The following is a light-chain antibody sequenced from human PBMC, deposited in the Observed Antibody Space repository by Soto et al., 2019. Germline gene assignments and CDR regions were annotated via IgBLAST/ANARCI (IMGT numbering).Light chain of an antibody. CDR2: DAS. CDR1: QSISSW. CDR3: QQYHAYSRT. J-gene: IGKJ1*01. V-gene: IGKV1-5*01. Sequence: DIQMTQSPSTLSASVGDRVTITCRASQSISSWLAWYQQKPGKAPKTLIYDASDLESGVPSRFSGSGSGTEFTLTISSLQPDDFATYYCQQYHAYSRTFGQGTKVDIK.